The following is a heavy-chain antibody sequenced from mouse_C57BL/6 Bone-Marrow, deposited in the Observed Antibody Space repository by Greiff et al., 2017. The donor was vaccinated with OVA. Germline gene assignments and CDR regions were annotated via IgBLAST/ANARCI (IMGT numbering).Heavy chain of an antibody. CDR2: INPNNGGT. D-gene: IGHD1-1*01. J-gene: IGHJ3*01. V-gene: IGHV1-18*01. Sequence: EVQLQQSGPELVKPGASVKIPCKASGYTFTDYNMDWVKQSHGKSLEWIGDINPNNGGTIYNQKFKGKATLTVDKSSSTAYMELRSLTSEDTAVYYCARELRGRFAYWGQGTLVTVSA. CDR1: GYTFTDYN. CDR3: ARELRGRFAY.